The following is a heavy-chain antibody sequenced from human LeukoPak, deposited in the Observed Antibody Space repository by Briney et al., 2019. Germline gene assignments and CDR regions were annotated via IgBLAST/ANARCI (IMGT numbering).Heavy chain of an antibody. CDR2: ISGSSIYK. J-gene: IGHJ4*02. CDR1: GFTSSDYI. Sequence: GGSLRLSCAASGFTSSDYIMNWVRQAPGKGLEWVSSISGSSIYKYYADSVKGRFTISRDNAKNSLYLQMSSLRAEDTAVYYCARGLSIAVADYWGQGTLVTVSS. CDR3: ARGLSIAVADY. V-gene: IGHV3-21*01. D-gene: IGHD6-19*01.